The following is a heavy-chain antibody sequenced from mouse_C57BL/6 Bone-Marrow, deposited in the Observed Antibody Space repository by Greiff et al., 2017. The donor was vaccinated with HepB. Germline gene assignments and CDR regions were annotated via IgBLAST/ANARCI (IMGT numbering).Heavy chain of an antibody. J-gene: IGHJ4*01. Sequence: QVQLQQPGAELVMPGASVKLSCKASGYTFTSYWMHWVKPRPGQGLEWIGEIDPSDSYTNYNQKFKGKSTLTVDKSSRPAYMQLSSLTSEDSAVYYCAREFPYYYGSSYDYAMDYWGQGTSVTVSS. CDR2: IDPSDSYT. V-gene: IGHV1-69*01. D-gene: IGHD1-1*01. CDR3: AREFPYYYGSSYDYAMDY. CDR1: GYTFTSYW.